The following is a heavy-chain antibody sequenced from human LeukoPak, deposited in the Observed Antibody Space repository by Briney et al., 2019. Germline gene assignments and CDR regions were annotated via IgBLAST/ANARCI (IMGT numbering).Heavy chain of an antibody. CDR2: VSYDGTYK. D-gene: IGHD3-22*01. CDR1: GFTSSNYG. V-gene: IGHV3-30*18. Sequence: GGSLRLSCAASGFTSSNYGMHWVRQAPGKGLEWVAAVSYDGTYKYYADSMKGRFTVSRDNSKNTLYLQVNTLRAEDTAVYYCAKDGTSFISYYYDSSGFYDCWGQGTLVTVSS. J-gene: IGHJ4*02. CDR3: AKDGTSFISYYYDSSGFYDC.